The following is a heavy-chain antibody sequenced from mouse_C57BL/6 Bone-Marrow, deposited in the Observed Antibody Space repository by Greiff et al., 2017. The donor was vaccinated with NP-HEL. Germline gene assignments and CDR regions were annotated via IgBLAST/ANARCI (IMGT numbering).Heavy chain of an antibody. D-gene: IGHD3-1*01. J-gene: IGHJ2*01. CDR2: IYPRSGNT. Sequence: LVESGAELARPGASVKLSCKASGYTFTSYGISWVKQRTGQGLEWIGEIYPRSGNTYYNEKFKGTATLTADKSSSTAYMELRSLTSEDSAVXFCAQRASDVDYWGQGTTLTVSS. CDR1: GYTFTSYG. V-gene: IGHV1-81*01. CDR3: AQRASDVDY.